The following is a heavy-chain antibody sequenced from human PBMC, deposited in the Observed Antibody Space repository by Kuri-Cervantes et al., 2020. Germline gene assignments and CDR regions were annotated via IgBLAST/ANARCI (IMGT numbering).Heavy chain of an antibody. Sequence: GGSLRLSCVASGFTFDDYAMHWVRQAPGKGLEWVSGISWNSGSIGYADSVKGRFTISRDNAKNSLYLQMNSLRAEDTALYYCAKDGIIAAAGGNWFDPWGQGTLVTVSS. CDR1: GFTFDDYA. D-gene: IGHD6-13*01. CDR3: AKDGIIAAAGGNWFDP. J-gene: IGHJ5*02. V-gene: IGHV3-9*01. CDR2: ISWNSGSI.